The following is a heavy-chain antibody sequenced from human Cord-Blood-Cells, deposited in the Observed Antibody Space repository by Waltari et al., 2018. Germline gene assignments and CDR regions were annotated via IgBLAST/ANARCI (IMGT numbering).Heavy chain of an antibody. Sequence: QVQLVQSGAEVKKPGASVKVSCKVSGYTLTELSMHWVRQAPGKGLEWMGGFDPEDGEKIDAQKFQGRVTMTEDTSTDTAYMELSSLRSEDTAVYYCATDGAYCSSTSCYNWFDPWGQGTLVTVSS. CDR2: FDPEDGEK. CDR3: ATDGAYCSSTSCYNWFDP. CDR1: GYTLTELS. V-gene: IGHV1-24*01. J-gene: IGHJ5*02. D-gene: IGHD2-2*01.